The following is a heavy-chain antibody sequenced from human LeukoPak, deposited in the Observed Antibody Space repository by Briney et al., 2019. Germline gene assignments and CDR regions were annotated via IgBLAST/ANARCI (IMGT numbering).Heavy chain of an antibody. CDR1: GYTFTSYD. J-gene: IGHJ4*02. D-gene: IGHD3-10*01. Sequence: ASVKVSCKASGYTFTSYDINWVRQATGQGLEWMGWMNPNSGNTGYAQKFQGRVTMTRNTSISTAYMELSSLRSEDTAVYYCAREAYYGSGSYSYDYFDYWGQGTLVTVSP. CDR2: MNPNSGNT. CDR3: AREAYYGSGSYSYDYFDY. V-gene: IGHV1-8*01.